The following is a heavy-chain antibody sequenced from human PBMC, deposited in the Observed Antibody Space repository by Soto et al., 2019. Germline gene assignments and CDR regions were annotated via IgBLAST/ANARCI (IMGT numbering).Heavy chain of an antibody. J-gene: IGHJ4*02. D-gene: IGHD1-7*01. CDR3: AHMDDGTRLNYFDY. Sequence: PTLVNPTQTLTLTCTFSGFSLSTSGVGVGWIRQPPGKALEWLAPIYWNDDKRYSPSLKSRLTITKDTSKNQVVLTMTNMDPVDTATYYCAHMDDGTRLNYFDYWGQGTLVTVSS. V-gene: IGHV2-5*01. CDR2: IYWNDDK. CDR1: GFSLSTSGVG.